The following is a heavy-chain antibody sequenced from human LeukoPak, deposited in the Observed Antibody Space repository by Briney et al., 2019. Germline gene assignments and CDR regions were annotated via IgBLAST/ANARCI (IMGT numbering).Heavy chain of an antibody. V-gene: IGHV3-48*01. CDR3: AELGITMIGGV. Sequence: GGSLRLSCAASGFTFSSFSMNWVRQAPGKGPEWVSYISSSSSNINYADSVKGRFTISRDNAKNSLYLQANSLRAEDTAVYYCAELGITMIGGVWGKGTTVTISS. CDR2: ISSSSSNI. J-gene: IGHJ6*04. D-gene: IGHD3-10*02. CDR1: GFTFSSFS.